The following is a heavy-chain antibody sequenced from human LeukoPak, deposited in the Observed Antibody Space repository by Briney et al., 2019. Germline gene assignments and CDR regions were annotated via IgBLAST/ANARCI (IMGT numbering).Heavy chain of an antibody. CDR2: INSDGSWT. V-gene: IGHV3-74*01. CDR3: VSFYETY. D-gene: IGHD2/OR15-2a*01. J-gene: IGHJ4*02. Sequence: GSLRLSCAASGNYWMHWVRQAPGRGLVWVSHINSDGSWTSYADSVKGRFTISKDNAKNTVYLQMNSLRAEDTAVYYCVSFYETYWGRGALVTVSS. CDR1: GNYW.